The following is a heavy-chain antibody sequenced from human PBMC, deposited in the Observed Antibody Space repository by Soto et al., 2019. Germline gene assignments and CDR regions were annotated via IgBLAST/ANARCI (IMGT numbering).Heavy chain of an antibody. V-gene: IGHV1-18*01. CDR1: GYTFTSYG. CDR2: ISAYNGNT. D-gene: IGHD2-8*01. Sequence: ASVKVSCKASGYTFTSYGISWVLQAPGQGLEWMGWISAYNGNTNYAQKLQGRVTMTTDTSTSTAYMELRSLRSDDTAVYYCAREQTNTFYYYYYGMDVWGQGTTVTVSS. J-gene: IGHJ6*02. CDR3: AREQTNTFYYYYYGMDV.